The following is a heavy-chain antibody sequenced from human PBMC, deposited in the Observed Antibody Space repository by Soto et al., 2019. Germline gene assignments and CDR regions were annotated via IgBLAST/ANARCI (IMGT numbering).Heavy chain of an antibody. J-gene: IGHJ4*02. CDR1: GFTFSSYG. V-gene: IGHV3-30*18. Sequence: QVQLVESGGGVVQPGRSLRLSCAASGFTFSSYGMHWVRQAPGKGLEWVAVISYDGSNKYYADSVKGRFTISRDNSKHTLYLQMNSLRAEATAVYYCAKEEGYWGQGTLVTVSS. CDR2: ISYDGSNK. CDR3: AKEEGY.